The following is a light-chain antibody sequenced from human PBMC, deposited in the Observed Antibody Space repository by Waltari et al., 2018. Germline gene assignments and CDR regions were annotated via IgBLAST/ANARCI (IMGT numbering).Light chain of an antibody. Sequence: DIHMTQSPPSLSASVGDRVTITCQASQDISIYLNWYQQRPGKAPKLLTYDASHLETGVPSRFSGSGSGTDFTFTISSLQPEDIATYYCQQYDNLPFGPGTKVDI. J-gene: IGKJ3*01. V-gene: IGKV1-33*01. CDR2: DAS. CDR3: QQYDNLP. CDR1: QDISIY.